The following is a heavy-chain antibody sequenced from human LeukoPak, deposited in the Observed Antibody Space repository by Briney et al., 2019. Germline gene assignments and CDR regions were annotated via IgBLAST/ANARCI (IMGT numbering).Heavy chain of an antibody. J-gene: IGHJ4*02. D-gene: IGHD1-1*01. CDR3: AKGQLERLFVLGY. V-gene: IGHV3-23*01. Sequence: SGGSLRLSCAASGFTFSNYAMSWVRQAPGKGLEWVSAISGSGGSTYYADSVKGRFTISRDNSKNTLYLQMNSLRAEDTAVYYCAKGQLERLFVLGYWGQGTLVTVSS. CDR2: ISGSGGST. CDR1: GFTFSNYA.